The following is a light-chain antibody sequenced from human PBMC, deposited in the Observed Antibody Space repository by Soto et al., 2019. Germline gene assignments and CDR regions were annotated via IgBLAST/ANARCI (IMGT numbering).Light chain of an antibody. CDR3: QSYDSRLSGSV. V-gene: IGLV1-40*01. J-gene: IGLJ1*01. Sequence: QSVLTQPPSVSGAPGQRVIISCTGSSSNIGVDYAVHWYQHLPGTAPKLLITDDTSRPSGVPDRFSGSKSGASASLAITGLQAEDGADYYCQSYDSRLSGSVFGTGTKLTVL. CDR2: DDT. CDR1: SSNIGVDYA.